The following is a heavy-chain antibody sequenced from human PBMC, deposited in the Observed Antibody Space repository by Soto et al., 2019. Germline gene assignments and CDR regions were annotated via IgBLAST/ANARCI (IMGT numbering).Heavy chain of an antibody. J-gene: IGHJ6*02. Sequence: QVQLVQSGAEVKKPGSSVKVSCKASGGTFSSYAISWVRQAPGQGLEWMGGIIPIFGTANYAQKFQGRVTITADKSTSTAYMELSSLRSEDTAVYYCARDHHCGGDLKNYYGMDVWGQGTTVTVSS. D-gene: IGHD2-21*02. CDR2: IIPIFGTA. CDR3: ARDHHCGGDLKNYYGMDV. V-gene: IGHV1-69*06. CDR1: GGTFSSYA.